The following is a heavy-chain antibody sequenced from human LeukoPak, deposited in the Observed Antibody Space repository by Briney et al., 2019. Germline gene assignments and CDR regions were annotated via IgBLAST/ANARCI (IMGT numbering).Heavy chain of an antibody. V-gene: IGHV1-2*02. Sequence: GASVKVSCKASGYTFSGYHMHWVRQAPGQGLEWMGWINPNSGGTNYAQKFQGRVTMTRDTSISTAYMELSRLRSDDTAVYYCARDIVATILPTYDYWGQGTLVTVSS. CDR3: ARDIVATILPTYDY. CDR1: GYTFSGYH. D-gene: IGHD5-12*01. CDR2: INPNSGGT. J-gene: IGHJ4*02.